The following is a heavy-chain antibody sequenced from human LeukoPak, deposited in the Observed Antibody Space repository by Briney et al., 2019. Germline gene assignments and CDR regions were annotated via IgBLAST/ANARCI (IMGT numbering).Heavy chain of an antibody. CDR2: FDPEDGET. V-gene: IGHV1-24*01. Sequence: ASVKVSCKVSGYTLTELSMHWVRQAPGKGLEWMGGFDPEDGETIYAQKFQGRVTMTEDTSTDTAYMELSSLRSEDTAVYYCATVSYYGSGSYGAFDIWGQGTMVTVSS. CDR1: GYTLTELS. J-gene: IGHJ3*02. D-gene: IGHD3-10*01. CDR3: ATVSYYGSGSYGAFDI.